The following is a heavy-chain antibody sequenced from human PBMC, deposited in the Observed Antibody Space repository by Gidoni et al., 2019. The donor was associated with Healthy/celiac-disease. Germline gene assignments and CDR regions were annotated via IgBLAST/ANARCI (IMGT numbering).Heavy chain of an antibody. CDR3: AKEVTPLGWFDP. J-gene: IGHJ5*02. CDR1: GFTFDDYA. Sequence: EVQLVESGGGLVQPGRSLRLSCAAYGFTFDDYAMHWVRQAPGKGLEWVSGISWNSGSIGYADSVKGRFTISRDNAKNSLYLQMNSLRAEDTALYYCAKEVTPLGWFDPWGQGTLVTVSS. CDR2: ISWNSGSI. V-gene: IGHV3-9*01.